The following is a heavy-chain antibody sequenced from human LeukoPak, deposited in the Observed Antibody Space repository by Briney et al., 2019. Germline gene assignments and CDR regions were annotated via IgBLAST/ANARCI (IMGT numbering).Heavy chain of an antibody. Sequence: ASVKVSCKASGGTFSSYAISWVRQAPGQGFEWMGGIIPIFGTANYAQKFQGRVTITTDESTSTAYMELSSLRSEDTAVYYCARPRTVVPAALDYWGQGTLVTVSS. CDR1: GGTFSSYA. V-gene: IGHV1-69*05. D-gene: IGHD2-2*01. J-gene: IGHJ4*02. CDR3: ARPRTVVPAALDY. CDR2: IIPIFGTA.